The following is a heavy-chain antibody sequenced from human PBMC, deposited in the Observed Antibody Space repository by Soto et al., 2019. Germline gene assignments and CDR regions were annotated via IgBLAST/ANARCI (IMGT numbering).Heavy chain of an antibody. CDR3: ARDMGFSSGWYPLDY. CDR2: IKQDGSEK. J-gene: IGHJ4*02. V-gene: IGHV3-7*03. CDR1: GFTFSGYW. D-gene: IGHD6-19*01. Sequence: EVPLVESGGGLVQPGGSLRLSCAASGFTFSGYWMNWVRQAPGKGLEWVANIKQDGSEKYYVDSVKGRFTISRDNAKNSLYLQMNSLRAEDTAVYYCARDMGFSSGWYPLDYWGQGTLVTVSS.